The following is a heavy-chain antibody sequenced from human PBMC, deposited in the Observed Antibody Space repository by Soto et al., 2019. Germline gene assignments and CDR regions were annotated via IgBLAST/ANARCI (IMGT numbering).Heavy chain of an antibody. CDR1: GYTFTGCY. CDR2: INPNSGGT. J-gene: IGHJ6*02. Sequence: GASVKVSCKASGYTFTGCYMHWVRQAPGQGLEWMGWINPNSGGTDYAQKFQGWVTMTRDTSISTAYMELSRLRSDDTAVYYCARSEYQLRHGMDVWGQGTTVNVSS. V-gene: IGHV1-2*04. D-gene: IGHD2-2*01. CDR3: ARSEYQLRHGMDV.